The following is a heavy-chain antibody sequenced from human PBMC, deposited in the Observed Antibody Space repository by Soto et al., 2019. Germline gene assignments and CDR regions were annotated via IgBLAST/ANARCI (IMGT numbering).Heavy chain of an antibody. CDR3: ARIRRDFWSGYYTLGEHRSYYFDY. Sequence: SGPTLVNPTETLTLTCTVSGFSLSNARMGVSWIRQPPGKALEWLAHIFSNDEKSYSTSLKSRLTISKDTSKSQVVLTMTNMDPVDTATYYCARIRRDFWSGYYTLGEHRSYYFDYWGQGTLVTVSS. J-gene: IGHJ4*02. D-gene: IGHD3-3*01. CDR2: IFSNDEK. V-gene: IGHV2-26*01. CDR1: GFSLSNARMG.